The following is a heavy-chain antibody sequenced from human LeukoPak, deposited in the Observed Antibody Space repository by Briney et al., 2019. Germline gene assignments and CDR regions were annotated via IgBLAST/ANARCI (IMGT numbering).Heavy chain of an antibody. CDR3: ARSSRQKLEHYDYYYIDV. V-gene: IGHV3-11*01. CDR1: GFTFSDCF. Sequence: GGSLRLSRAASGFTFSDCFMSWIRRAPGRGREGSSYTSSCGDITYYADSVKGRFTHSRDNARNSLYLQMNSLRAEDTAVYYCARSSRQKLEHYDYYYIDVWGKGTTVTVSS. D-gene: IGHD1-1*01. CDR2: TSSCGDIT. J-gene: IGHJ6*03.